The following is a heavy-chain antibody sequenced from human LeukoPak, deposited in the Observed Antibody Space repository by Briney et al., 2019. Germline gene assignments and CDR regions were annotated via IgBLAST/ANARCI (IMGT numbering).Heavy chain of an antibody. CDR3: ARVKDPGGYHYYYYMDI. CDR1: GGSFSGHY. CDR2: INHSGST. J-gene: IGHJ6*03. V-gene: IGHV4-34*01. D-gene: IGHD3-16*01. Sequence: SETLSLTCAVYGGSFSGHYWTWIRQPPGKGLEWIGEINHSGSTNYNPSLKSRVTISVDTSKNQFSLKVSSVTAADTAVYYCARVKDPGGYHYYYYMDIWGKGNTVTVSS.